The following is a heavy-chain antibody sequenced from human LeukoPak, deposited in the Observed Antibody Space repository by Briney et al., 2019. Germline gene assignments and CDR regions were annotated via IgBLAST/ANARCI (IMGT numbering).Heavy chain of an antibody. CDR3: TTGGPGLCDY. Sequence: GGTLSLSCAVSVFTFSNAWMSWVRRAPGKGLEGVCRIKSKTDGETTDYPAAVKARFTSSRDDSKHTLYLQMNSLKTEDTAVYYCTTGGPGLCDYRGQGRLLTDSS. CDR1: VFTFSNAW. D-gene: IGHD3-10*01. CDR2: IKSKTDGETT. J-gene: IGHJ4*02. V-gene: IGHV3-15*01.